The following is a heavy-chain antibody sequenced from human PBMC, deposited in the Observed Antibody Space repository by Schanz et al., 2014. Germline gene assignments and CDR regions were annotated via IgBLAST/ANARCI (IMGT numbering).Heavy chain of an antibody. CDR3: ARGIPYCSSTSCSGLDAYDG. D-gene: IGHD2-2*01. Sequence: EKTGAEVKKPGASVKVSCKASGYTFTSYGITWVRQAPGQGLEWMGWISAYNGHTTYAQKFKGRVTMTTDTSKSTGYMELRNVRYDDTAMYYCARGIPYCSSTSCSGLDAYDGWGQGALVRVPS. V-gene: IGHV1-18*01. CDR2: ISAYNGHT. J-gene: IGHJ3*01. CDR1: GYTFTSYG.